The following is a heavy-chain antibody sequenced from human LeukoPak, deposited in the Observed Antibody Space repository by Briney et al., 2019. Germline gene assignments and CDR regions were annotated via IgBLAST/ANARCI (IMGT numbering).Heavy chain of an antibody. J-gene: IGHJ1*01. CDR3: ARDEEYYDSSGYWGYFQH. Sequence: ASVTVSCTASGYTFTSYAMHWVRQAPGQRLEWMGWINAGNGNTKYSQKFQGRVTITRDTSASTAYMELSSLRSEDTAVYYCARDEEYYDSSGYWGYFQHWGQGTLVTVSS. CDR2: INAGNGNT. CDR1: GYTFTSYA. D-gene: IGHD3-22*01. V-gene: IGHV1-3*01.